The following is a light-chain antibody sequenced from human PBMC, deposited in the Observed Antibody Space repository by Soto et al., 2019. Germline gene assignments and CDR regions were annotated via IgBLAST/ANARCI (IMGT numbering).Light chain of an antibody. CDR1: QSVSSN. CDR3: QQPGQWHIT. Sequence: RAIQSVSSNLAWYQQKPGQAHRLLISDASTRATGIPARFSGSGSGTEFTLTISSLQPEDFATYYCQQPGQWHITLGTGKRLEIK. V-gene: IGKV3-15*01. CDR2: DAS. J-gene: IGKJ5*01.